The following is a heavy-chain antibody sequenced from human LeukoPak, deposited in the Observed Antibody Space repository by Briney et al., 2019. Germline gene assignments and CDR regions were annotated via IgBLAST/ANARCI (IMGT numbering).Heavy chain of an antibody. J-gene: IGHJ6*02. V-gene: IGHV1-69*13. CDR1: GGTFSSYA. CDR2: IIPIFGTA. Sequence: SVKVSCKASGGTFSSYAISWVRQAPGQGLEWMGGIIPIFGTANYAQKFQGRVTITADESTSTAYMELSSLRSEDTAVYYCARPLSAASSSGWYSEYHYYYYGMDVWGQGTTVTVSS. CDR3: ARPLSAASSSGWYSEYHYYYYGMDV. D-gene: IGHD6-19*01.